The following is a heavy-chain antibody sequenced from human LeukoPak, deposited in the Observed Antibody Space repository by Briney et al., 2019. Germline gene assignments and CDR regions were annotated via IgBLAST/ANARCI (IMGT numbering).Heavy chain of an antibody. D-gene: IGHD2-2*02. J-gene: IGHJ6*04. CDR2: IYYSGST. CDR1: GGSISSGGYY. V-gene: IGHV4-31*03. CDR3: ASSTSCYTCGLDV. Sequence: SETLSLTCTVSGGSISSGGYYWSSIRQHPGKGLEWIGYIYYSGSTYFNPSLKSRVTISVDTSKNQFSLKLSSVTAADTAVYYCASSTSCYTCGLDVWGKGTTVTVSS.